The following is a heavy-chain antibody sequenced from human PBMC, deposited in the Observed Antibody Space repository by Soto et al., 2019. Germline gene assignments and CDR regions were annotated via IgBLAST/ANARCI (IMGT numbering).Heavy chain of an antibody. V-gene: IGHV6-1*01. Sequence: SQTLSLTCAISWDSVSSSSVTWNWIRQSPSRGLEWLGRTYYRSKWYNDYAESVKSRITINPDTSKNQFSLHLNSVTPEDTAVYYCVGLIGNSWLDFWGQGTLVTVSS. CDR1: WDSVSSSSVT. CDR3: VGLIGNSWLDF. CDR2: TYYRSKWYN. J-gene: IGHJ5*01. D-gene: IGHD1-26*01.